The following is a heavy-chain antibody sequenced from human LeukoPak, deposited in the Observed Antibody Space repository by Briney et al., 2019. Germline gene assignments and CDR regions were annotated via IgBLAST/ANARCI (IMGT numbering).Heavy chain of an antibody. CDR2: IHGDGSST. Sequence: GGSLRLSRAAAGFTFSSYWMRWVRQAPGKGLVWVSPIHGDGSSTSYPDSVDGRFPISRHNAKNTLFLHMNSLRAEDTAVYYCARGVAAAGNPNWGQGTLVTVSS. D-gene: IGHD6-13*01. J-gene: IGHJ4*02. V-gene: IGHV3-74*01. CDR3: ARGVAAAGNPN. CDR1: GFTFSSYW.